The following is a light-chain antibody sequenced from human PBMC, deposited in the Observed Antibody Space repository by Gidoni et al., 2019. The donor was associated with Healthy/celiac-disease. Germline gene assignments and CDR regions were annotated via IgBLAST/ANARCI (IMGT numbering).Light chain of an antibody. CDR1: SSNIGAGYD. J-gene: IGLJ2*01. CDR2: GNS. Sequence: QSVLTQPPSVSGAPGQRVTISCTGSSSNIGAGYDVHWYQQLPGTAPKLLIYGNSNRPSGVLDRFSGSKSGTSASLAITGLQAEDEADYYCQSYDSSLSGPYVVFGGGTKLTVL. V-gene: IGLV1-40*01. CDR3: QSYDSSLSGPYVV.